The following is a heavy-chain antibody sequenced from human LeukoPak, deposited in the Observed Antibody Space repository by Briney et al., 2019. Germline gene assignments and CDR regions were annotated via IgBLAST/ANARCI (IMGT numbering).Heavy chain of an antibody. J-gene: IGHJ3*02. D-gene: IGHD3-22*01. CDR2: IYYSGST. V-gene: IGHV4-59*01. Sequence: SETLSLTCTVSGGSISSYYWSWIRQPPGKGLEWIGYIYYSGSTNYNPSLKSRVTISVDTSKNQFSLKLSSVTAADTAVYYCARWGYYDSSGYFSDAFDIWGQGTMVTVSS. CDR3: ARWGYYDSSGYFSDAFDI. CDR1: GGSISSYY.